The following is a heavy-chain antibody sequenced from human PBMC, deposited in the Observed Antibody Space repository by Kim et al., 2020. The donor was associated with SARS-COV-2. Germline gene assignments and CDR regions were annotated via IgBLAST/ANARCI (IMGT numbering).Heavy chain of an antibody. CDR2: ISSSSYI. J-gene: IGHJ6*02. D-gene: IGHD2-2*01. CDR1: VFTFSSYS. CDR3: ASLPAASSVSYYYYGMDV. Sequence: GGSLRLSCAASVFTFSSYSMNWVRQAPGKGLEWVSSISSSSYIYYADSVKGRFTISRDNAKNSLYLQMNSLRAEDTAVYYCASLPAASSVSYYYYGMDVWGQGTTVTVSS. V-gene: IGHV3-21*01.